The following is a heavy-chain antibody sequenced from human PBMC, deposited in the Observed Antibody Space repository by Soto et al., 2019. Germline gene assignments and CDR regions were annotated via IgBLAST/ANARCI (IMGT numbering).Heavy chain of an antibody. V-gene: IGHV3-48*01. D-gene: IGHD3-16*01. CDR2: ITSSSSPI. Sequence: EVQLVESGGGLVQPGRSLRLSCAASGFTFSDYSMHWVRQAPGKGLEWLSYITSSSSPIHYADSVKGRFTISRDNAKNSLYPQKNSLGAGDTAVVYWDRDRGGGGFSHWGQGTLVTVSS. J-gene: IGHJ4*02. CDR3: DRDRGGGGFSH. CDR1: GFTFSDYS.